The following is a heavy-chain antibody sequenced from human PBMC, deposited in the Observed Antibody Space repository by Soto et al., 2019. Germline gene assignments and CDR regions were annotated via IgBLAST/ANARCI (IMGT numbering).Heavy chain of an antibody. CDR2: IIPIFGTA. CDR3: ASKRDPQDIVEWGMDV. J-gene: IGHJ6*02. D-gene: IGHD2-15*01. V-gene: IGHV1-69*01. CDR1: GGTFSSYA. Sequence: QVQLVQSGAEVKKPGSSVKVSCKASGGTFSSYAISWVRQAPGQGLEWMGGIIPIFGTANYAQKFQGRVTITADESRSTAYMELSSLRSEDTAVYYCASKRDPQDIVEWGMDVWGQGTTVTVSS.